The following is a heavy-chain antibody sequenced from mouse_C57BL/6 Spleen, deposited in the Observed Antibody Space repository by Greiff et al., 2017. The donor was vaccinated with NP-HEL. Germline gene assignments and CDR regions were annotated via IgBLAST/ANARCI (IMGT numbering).Heavy chain of an antibody. CDR1: GFTFSDSW. D-gene: IGHD1-1*01. Sequence: EVMLVESGGGLVQPGGSMKLSCAASGFTFSDSWMDWVRKSPEKGLEWVAEIRNKANNHATYYAESVKGRFTISRDDSKSSVYLQMNSLRAEDTGIYYCTRELLYAMDYWGQGTSVTVSS. CDR2: IRNKANNHAT. CDR3: TRELLYAMDY. V-gene: IGHV6-6*01. J-gene: IGHJ4*01.